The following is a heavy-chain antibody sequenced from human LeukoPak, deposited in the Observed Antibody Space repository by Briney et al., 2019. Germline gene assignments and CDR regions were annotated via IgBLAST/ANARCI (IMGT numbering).Heavy chain of an antibody. D-gene: IGHD3-9*01. V-gene: IGHV3-48*03. CDR2: ISSSRITT. CDR3: AREDVLTGYYLGFDP. J-gene: IGHJ5*02. Sequence: VRXAPGXGLEWGSYISSSRITTYYADSVKGGFTISRDTVKNSVYLQMNTLRAEDTAVYYCAREDVLTGYYLGFDPRGQGTLVTVSS.